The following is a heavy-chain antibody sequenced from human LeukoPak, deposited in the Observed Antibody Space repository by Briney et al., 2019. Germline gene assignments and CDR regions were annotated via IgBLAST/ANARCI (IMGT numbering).Heavy chain of an antibody. Sequence: SVKVSCKASGGTFSSYAISWVRQAPGQGLEWMGRIIPILGIANYTQKFQGRVTITADESTSTAYMELSSLRSEDTAVYYCARVHVVPAASKEWFDPWGQGTLVTVSS. CDR3: ARVHVVPAASKEWFDP. J-gene: IGHJ5*02. CDR1: GGTFSSYA. CDR2: IIPILGIA. D-gene: IGHD2-2*01. V-gene: IGHV1-69*04.